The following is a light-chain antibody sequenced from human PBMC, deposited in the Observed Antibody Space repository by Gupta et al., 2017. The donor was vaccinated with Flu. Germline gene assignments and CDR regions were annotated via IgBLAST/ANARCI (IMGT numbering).Light chain of an antibody. CDR3: QQSYTAPQLT. CDR2: AAS. Sequence: DIQMTQSPSSLSASVGDRVTITCRASQSISNYLNWYQQKPGKAPKLLIYAASSMQIGVPSRFSGSGSGTDFTLTISSLQPEDFATYYCQQSYTAPQLTFGGGTKVEIK. CDR1: QSISNY. J-gene: IGKJ4*01. V-gene: IGKV1-39*01.